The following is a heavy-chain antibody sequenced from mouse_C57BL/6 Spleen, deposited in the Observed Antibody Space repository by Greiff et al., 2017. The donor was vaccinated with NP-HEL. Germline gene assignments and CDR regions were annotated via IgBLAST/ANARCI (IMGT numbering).Heavy chain of an antibody. Sequence: QVQLKQPGAELVKPGASVKLSCKASGYTFTSYWMHWVKQRPGQGLEWIGKIHPNSGSTNYNEKFKSKATLTVDKSSSTAYMQLSSLTSEDSAVYACARSLVTTVVADYWGQGTTLTVSS. CDR2: IHPNSGST. CDR1: GYTFTSYW. D-gene: IGHD1-1*01. V-gene: IGHV1-64*01. CDR3: ARSLVTTVVADY. J-gene: IGHJ2*01.